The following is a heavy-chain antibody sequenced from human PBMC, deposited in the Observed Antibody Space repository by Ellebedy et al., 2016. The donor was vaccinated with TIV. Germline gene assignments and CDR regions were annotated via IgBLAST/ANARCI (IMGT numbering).Heavy chain of an antibody. CDR2: IKEDGTEK. CDR1: GFTFSDYW. CDR3: GWFGDLGG. Sequence: GESLKISCAASGFTFSDYWMNWVRQAPGKGLEWVANIKEDGTEKYYADSVKGRFSVSRDNARNSTYLQMASLRVEDTAVYYCGWFGDLGGWGQGTLVTVSA. J-gene: IGHJ4*02. D-gene: IGHD3-10*01. V-gene: IGHV3-7*01.